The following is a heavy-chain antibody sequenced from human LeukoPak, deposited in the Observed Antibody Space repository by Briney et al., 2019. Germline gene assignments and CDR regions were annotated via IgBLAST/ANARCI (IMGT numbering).Heavy chain of an antibody. Sequence: SETLSLTCTVSGVSISGYYWSWIRQPAGKGLEWIGRIYISRGTNYNPSLTSRVIMSVDTSKNQFSLQLTSVTAADTAVYYCARLSLSLGYSYGGWFDPWGQGTLVTVSS. V-gene: IGHV4-4*07. J-gene: IGHJ5*02. CDR3: ARLSLSLGYSYGGWFDP. D-gene: IGHD5-18*01. CDR1: GVSISGYY. CDR2: IYISRGT.